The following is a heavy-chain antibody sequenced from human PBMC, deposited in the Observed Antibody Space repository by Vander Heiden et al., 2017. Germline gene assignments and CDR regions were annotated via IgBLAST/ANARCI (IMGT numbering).Heavy chain of an antibody. J-gene: IGHJ3*02. CDR2: ISSSGSTI. V-gene: IGHV3-11*01. D-gene: IGHD5-12*01. Sequence: QVQLVESGGGLVKPGGSLRLSCAASGFTFSDYHMTWIRQAPGKGLEWVSYISSSGSTIYYADSVKGRFTISRDNAKNSLFLQMNSLRAEDTAVYYCARVPRWLQFTGAFDIWGQGTTVTVSS. CDR1: GFTFSDYH. CDR3: ARVPRWLQFTGAFDI.